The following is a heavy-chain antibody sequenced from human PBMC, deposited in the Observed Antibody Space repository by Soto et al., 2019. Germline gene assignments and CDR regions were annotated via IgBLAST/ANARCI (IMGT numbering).Heavy chain of an antibody. CDR3: ARDPEIRVWGEPQGDDAFDI. J-gene: IGHJ3*02. Sequence: QVQLVESGGGVVQPGRSLRLSCAASGFTFSSYAMHWVRQAPGKGREWVAVISYDGSNKYYADSVKGRFTISRANSKNTLYLQMNSLRAEDTAVYYCARDPEIRVWGEPQGDDAFDIWGQGTMVTVSS. CDR2: ISYDGSNK. V-gene: IGHV3-30-3*01. D-gene: IGHD3-16*01. CDR1: GFTFSSYA.